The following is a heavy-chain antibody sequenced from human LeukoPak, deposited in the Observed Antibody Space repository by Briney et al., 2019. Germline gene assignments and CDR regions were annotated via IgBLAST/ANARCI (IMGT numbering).Heavy chain of an antibody. V-gene: IGHV3-23*01. Sequence: PGGSLRLSCAASGFTFSSYATSWVRQAPEKGLEWVSTISGSGGGTYYADSVKGRFTISRDDSKNTLYLQMNSLRAEDTAVYYCAKDLGRYRNNYFDYWGQGSPVTASS. CDR3: AKDLGRYRNNYFDY. CDR2: ISGSGGGT. D-gene: IGHD1-26*01. J-gene: IGHJ4*02. CDR1: GFTFSSYA.